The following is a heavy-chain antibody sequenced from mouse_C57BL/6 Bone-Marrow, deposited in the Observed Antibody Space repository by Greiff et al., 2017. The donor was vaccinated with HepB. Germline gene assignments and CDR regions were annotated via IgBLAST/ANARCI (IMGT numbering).Heavy chain of an antibody. Sequence: MLVESGEGLVKPGGSLKLSCAASGFTFSSYAMSWVRQTPEKRLEWVAYISSGGDYIYYADTVKGRFTISRDNARNTLYLQMSSLKSEDTAMYYCTRGNGSRGNAMDYWGQGTSVTVSS. D-gene: IGHD1-1*01. CDR2: ISSGGDYI. CDR3: TRGNGSRGNAMDY. V-gene: IGHV5-9-1*02. J-gene: IGHJ4*01. CDR1: GFTFSSYA.